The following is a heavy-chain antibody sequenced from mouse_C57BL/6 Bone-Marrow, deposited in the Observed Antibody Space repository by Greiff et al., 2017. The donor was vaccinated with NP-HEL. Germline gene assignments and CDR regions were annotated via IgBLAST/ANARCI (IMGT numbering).Heavy chain of an antibody. V-gene: IGHV5-4*03. J-gene: IGHJ2*01. CDR1: GFTFSSYA. Sequence: EVKLQESGGGLVKPGGSLKLSCAASGFTFSSYAMSWVRQTPEKRLEWVATISDGGSYTYYPDNVKGRFTISRDNAKNNLYLQMSHLKSEDTAMYYCARRWFYFDYWGQGTTLTVSS. CDR2: ISDGGSYT. CDR3: ARRWFYFDY. D-gene: IGHD2-2*01.